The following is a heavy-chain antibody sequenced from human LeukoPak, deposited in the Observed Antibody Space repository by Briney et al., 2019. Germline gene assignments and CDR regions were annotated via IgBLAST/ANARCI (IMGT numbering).Heavy chain of an antibody. CDR2: IYSGGST. Sequence: GGSLRLSCAASGLTVSSNYMSWVRQAPGKGLEWVSVIYSGGSTYYADSVKGRFTISRDNSKNTLYLQMNSLRAEDTAVYYCARDLDYYGSGSFDYWGQGTLVTVSS. CDR3: ARDLDYYGSGSFDY. CDR1: GLTVSSNY. D-gene: IGHD3-10*01. J-gene: IGHJ4*02. V-gene: IGHV3-66*01.